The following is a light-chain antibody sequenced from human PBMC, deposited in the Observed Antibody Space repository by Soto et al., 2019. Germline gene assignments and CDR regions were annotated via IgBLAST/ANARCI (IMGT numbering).Light chain of an antibody. CDR3: MQTLQTPLT. J-gene: IGKJ4*01. CDR1: QSLLHSGGHNF. CDR2: LGS. V-gene: IGKV2-28*01. Sequence: DIVMTQSPVSLPVTPGEPASISCRASQSLLHSGGHNFLDWYLQKPGQSPQVLIYLGSNRASGVPDRCSGSGSGADFTLEISRVEAEDVGVYYCMQTLQTPLTFGGGTKVEIK.